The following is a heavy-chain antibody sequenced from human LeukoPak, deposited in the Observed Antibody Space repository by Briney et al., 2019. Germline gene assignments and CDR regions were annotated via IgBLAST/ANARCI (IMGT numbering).Heavy chain of an antibody. CDR1: GFTFDDYA. D-gene: IGHD2-15*01. V-gene: IGHV3-43*02. CDR2: ISGDGGST. J-gene: IGHJ3*02. Sequence: PGGSLRLSCAASGFTFDDYAMHWVRQAPGEGLEWVSLISGDGGSTYYADSVKGRFTISRDNSKNSLYLQMNSLRTEDTALYYCAKVGYCSGGSCYPVAFDIWGQGTMVTVSS. CDR3: AKVGYCSGGSCYPVAFDI.